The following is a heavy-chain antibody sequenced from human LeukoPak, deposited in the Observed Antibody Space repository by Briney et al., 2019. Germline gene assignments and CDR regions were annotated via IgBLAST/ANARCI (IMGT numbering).Heavy chain of an antibody. CDR2: ISWDGGGI. D-gene: IGHD2-21*01. V-gene: IGHV3-43D*03. J-gene: IGHJ5*02. CDR1: GFTFDDYA. CDR3: ATPRPIP. Sequence: GSLRLSCAASGFTFDDYAMHWVRQAPGKGLEWVSLISWDGGGIFYADSVKGRFTISRDNAKNTLYLQMNSLRAEDTAVYYCATPRPIPWGQGTLVTVSS.